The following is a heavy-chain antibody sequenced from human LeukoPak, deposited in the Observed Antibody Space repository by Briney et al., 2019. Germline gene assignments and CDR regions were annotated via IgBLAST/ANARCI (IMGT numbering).Heavy chain of an antibody. CDR1: GGSVSSSPYW. Sequence: SETLSLTCTVSGGSVSSSPYWWGWIRQPPWKGLEWIGTIYYTGSTFYNPSLKSRVTISADTSSNQFSLKLTSVTAADTAVYYCARRAYGIGFGYWGQGTIVTVSS. CDR2: IYYTGST. CDR3: ARRAYGIGFGY. D-gene: IGHD1-14*01. V-gene: IGHV4-39*01. J-gene: IGHJ4*02.